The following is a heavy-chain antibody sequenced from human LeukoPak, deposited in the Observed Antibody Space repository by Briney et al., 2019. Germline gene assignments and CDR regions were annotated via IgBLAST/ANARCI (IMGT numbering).Heavy chain of an antibody. CDR1: GFTVSSNY. CDR2: IYSGGST. Sequence: GGSLRLSCAASGFTVSSNYMSWVRQAPGKGLEWVSVIYSGGSTYYADSVKGRSTISRDNSKNTLYLQMNSLRAEDTAVYYCASIRGGGFFDPWGQGTLVTVSS. J-gene: IGHJ5*02. D-gene: IGHD3-10*01. V-gene: IGHV3-53*01. CDR3: ASIRGGGFFDP.